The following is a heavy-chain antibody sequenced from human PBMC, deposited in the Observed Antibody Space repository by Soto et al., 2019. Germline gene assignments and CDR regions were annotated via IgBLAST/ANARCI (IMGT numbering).Heavy chain of an antibody. CDR3: AKDLDIVVVPAAGDY. J-gene: IGHJ4*02. V-gene: IGHV3-23*01. CDR1: GFTFSSYA. Sequence: EVQLLESGGGLVQPGGSLRLSCAASGFTFSSYAMSWVRQAPGKGLEWVSAISGSGGSTYYADSVKGRFTISRDNSKNTLYLQINSLRAEDTAVYYCAKDLDIVVVPAAGDYWGQGTLVTVSS. CDR2: ISGSGGST. D-gene: IGHD2-2*01.